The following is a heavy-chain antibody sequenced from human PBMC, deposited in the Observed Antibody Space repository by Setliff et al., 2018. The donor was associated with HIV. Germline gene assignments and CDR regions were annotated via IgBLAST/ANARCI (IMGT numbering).Heavy chain of an antibody. CDR3: ARAPKLRYFDWLPHENYYYYGMDV. CDR2: ISPIIDTA. V-gene: IGHV1-69*05. D-gene: IGHD3-9*01. CDR1: GGTFSNYA. Sequence: SVKVSCKASGGTFSNYAINWVRQAPGQGLEWMGGISPIIDTADYAQKFQGRVTITTDESTSTAYMEVSSLRSEDTAVYYCARAPKLRYFDWLPHENYYYYGMDVWGQGTTVTVSS. J-gene: IGHJ6*02.